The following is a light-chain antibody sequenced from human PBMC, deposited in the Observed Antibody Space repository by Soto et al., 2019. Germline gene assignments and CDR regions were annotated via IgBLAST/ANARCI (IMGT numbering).Light chain of an antibody. CDR3: CSYAGSSPYV. CDR2: EGS. J-gene: IGLJ1*01. V-gene: IGLV2-23*01. Sequence: QSVLTQPASVSGSPGQSSTISCTGTSSDVGSYNLVSWYQQHPGKAPKLMIYEGSKRPSGVSNRFSGSKSGNTASLTISGLQAEDEADYYCCSYAGSSPYVFGTGTKVTVL. CDR1: SSDVGSYNL.